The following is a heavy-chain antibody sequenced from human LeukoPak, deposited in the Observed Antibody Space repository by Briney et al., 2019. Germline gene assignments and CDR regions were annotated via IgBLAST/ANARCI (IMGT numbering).Heavy chain of an antibody. CDR1: GFIFSSHW. CDR3: ARVGYYDNSGYFGY. V-gene: IGHV3-7*05. CDR2: INQDGSEK. D-gene: IGHD3-22*01. J-gene: IGHJ4*02. Sequence: PGGSLRLSCAASGFIFSSHWMSWVRQAPGKGLEWVANINQDGSEKYYVDSVKGRFTISRDNAKSSLYLQMNSLRAEDTAVYYCARVGYYDNSGYFGYWGQGTLVTVSS.